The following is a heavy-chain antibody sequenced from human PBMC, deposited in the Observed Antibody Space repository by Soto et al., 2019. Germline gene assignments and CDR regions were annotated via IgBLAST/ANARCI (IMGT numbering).Heavy chain of an antibody. D-gene: IGHD3-3*01. CDR3: ARSDFWSGYYTDY. Sequence: PSETLSLTCTVSGGSISSGDYHWSWIRQPPGKGLEWIGFVYYTGNTYYNPSLKSRVTISVDTSKNQFSPKLSSVTAADTAVYYCARSDFWSGYYTDYWGQGTLVTVS. V-gene: IGHV4-30-4*08. CDR1: GGSISSGDYH. J-gene: IGHJ4*02. CDR2: VYYTGNT.